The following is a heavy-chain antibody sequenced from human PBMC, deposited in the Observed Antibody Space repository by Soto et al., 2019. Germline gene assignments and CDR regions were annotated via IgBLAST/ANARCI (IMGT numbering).Heavy chain of an antibody. CDR3: AADNRRSSSWYYYYYGMDV. J-gene: IGHJ6*02. V-gene: IGHV1-18*01. CDR1: GYTFTSYG. CDR2: IIVDNGNT. D-gene: IGHD6-13*01. Sequence: ASVKVSCKASGYTFTSYGISWVRQAPGQGLEWMGWIIVDNGNTNYAQKFQERVTITRDMSTSTAYMELSSLRSEDTAVYYCAADNRRSSSWYYYYYGMDVWGQGTTVTVSS.